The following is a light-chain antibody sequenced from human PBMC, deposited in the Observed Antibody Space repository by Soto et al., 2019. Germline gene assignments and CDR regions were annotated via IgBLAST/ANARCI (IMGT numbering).Light chain of an antibody. Sequence: EVVMTQSPATLSVSPGERVTLSCRASQSINAHLAWYQQKPGQAPRLLIHGASTRATGIPARFSGSEFGTEFILTISSLQSEDFAVYYCQQYNNWLWTFGQGTKVE. CDR2: GAS. J-gene: IGKJ1*01. V-gene: IGKV3-15*01. CDR3: QQYNNWLWT. CDR1: QSINAH.